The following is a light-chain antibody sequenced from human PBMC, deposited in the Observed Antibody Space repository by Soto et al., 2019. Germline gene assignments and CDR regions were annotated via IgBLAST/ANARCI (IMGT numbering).Light chain of an antibody. V-gene: IGKV3-15*01. CDR2: GAS. CDR3: QQYNTWPPIT. Sequence: ELVMTQSPATLSVSPGARVTLSCRASQSVRSNLAWYQQKPGQAPSLLIYGASTRANGLPARFSGSGSGTDFSLPISSLQSQDFAVYYCQQYNTWPPITFGQGTRLEIK. J-gene: IGKJ5*01. CDR1: QSVRSN.